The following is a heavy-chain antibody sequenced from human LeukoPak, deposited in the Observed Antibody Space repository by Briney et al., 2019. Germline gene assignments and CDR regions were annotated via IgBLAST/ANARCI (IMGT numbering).Heavy chain of an antibody. CDR3: ARQDSSGWYVY. V-gene: IGHV5-51*01. Sequence: GESLKISCKGSGYSLSNYWIAWMRQMPGKGLEWMGIIYPGDSDTTYSPSFQGQVTISADKSVTTAYLQWSSLKASDTAMYYCARQDSSGWYVYWGQGTLVTVSS. J-gene: IGHJ4*02. D-gene: IGHD6-19*01. CDR1: GYSLSNYW. CDR2: IYPGDSDT.